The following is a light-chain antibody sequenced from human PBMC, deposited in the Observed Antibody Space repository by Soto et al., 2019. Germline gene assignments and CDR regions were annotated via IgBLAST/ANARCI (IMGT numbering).Light chain of an antibody. V-gene: IGKV3-15*01. CDR1: QSISDT. J-gene: IGKJ5*01. Sequence: EIVMTQSPATLSVSPGGRATLSCRASQSISDTLAWYQQKPGQAPRLLIHGASTRATGFPARFSGSGSGTDFTLTISSLQSEDFAVYYCRQYNNWPPITFGQGTRLEIK. CDR2: GAS. CDR3: RQYNNWPPIT.